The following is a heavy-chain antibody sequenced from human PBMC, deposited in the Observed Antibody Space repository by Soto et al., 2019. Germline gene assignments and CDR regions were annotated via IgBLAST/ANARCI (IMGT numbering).Heavy chain of an antibody. CDR3: ARRIPFGYGMDV. D-gene: IGHD2-21*01. Sequence: SCAASGFTFSSYSMHWVRQAPGKGLEYVSAITSSGGNTDYASSVKGRFTISRDNSKNTLYLQMGSLRTEDMGVYYCARRIPFGYGMDVWGQGTTVTVSS. CDR1: GFTFSSYS. CDR2: ITSSGGNT. J-gene: IGHJ6*02. V-gene: IGHV3-64*01.